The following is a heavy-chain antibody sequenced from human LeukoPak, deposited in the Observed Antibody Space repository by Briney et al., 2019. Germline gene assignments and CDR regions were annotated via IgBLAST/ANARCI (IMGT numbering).Heavy chain of an antibody. CDR1: GDSFSGYY. D-gene: IGHD1-26*01. CDR3: ARSWAGMYYPFYYFDY. J-gene: IGHJ4*02. CDR2: INHRGTT. V-gene: IGHV4-34*01. Sequence: SETLSLTCAVYGDSFSGYYWSWIRQPPGKGLEGIAEINHRGTTHYNPSLMSRVNISADTSKNQFSLNLDSVTAADTAVYYCARSWAGMYYPFYYFDYWGQGALVTVSP.